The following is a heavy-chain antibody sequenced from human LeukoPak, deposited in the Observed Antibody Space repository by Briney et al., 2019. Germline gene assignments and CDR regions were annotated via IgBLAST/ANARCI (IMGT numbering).Heavy chain of an antibody. CDR2: ISGSGGST. J-gene: IGHJ4*02. V-gene: IGHV3-23*01. CDR3: AKDQAVAGKGWYFDS. D-gene: IGHD6-19*01. Sequence: GGSLRLSCAASGFTFSSYAMSWVRQAPGKGLEWVSAISGSGGSTYYADSVKGRFTISRDNSKNTLYLQMNSLRAEDTAVYYCAKDQAVAGKGWYFDSGAREPWSPSPQ. CDR1: GFTFSSYA.